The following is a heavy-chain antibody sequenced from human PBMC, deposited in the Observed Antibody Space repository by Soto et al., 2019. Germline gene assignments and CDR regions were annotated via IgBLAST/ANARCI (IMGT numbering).Heavy chain of an antibody. Sequence: QPGGSLRLSCAASGFTFSSYGMHWVRQAPGKGLEWVAVISYDGSNKYYADSVKGRFTISRDNSKNTLYLQMNSLRAEDTAVYYYAKSPPMVRGVMQYYYYGMDVWGQGTTVTVSS. D-gene: IGHD3-10*01. CDR2: ISYDGSNK. V-gene: IGHV3-30*18. J-gene: IGHJ6*02. CDR1: GFTFSSYG. CDR3: AKSPPMVRGVMQYYYYGMDV.